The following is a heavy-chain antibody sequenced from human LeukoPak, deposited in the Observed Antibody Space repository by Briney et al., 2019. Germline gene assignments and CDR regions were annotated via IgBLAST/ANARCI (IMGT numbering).Heavy chain of an antibody. Sequence: GGSLRLSCAASGFTFSSNAMSWVRQAPGKGLEWVSVISGSGGSKYYADSVKGRFTISRDNSKNTLYLQMESLRADDTAVYYCAKNLGIYIAVAGTDWGQGTQVTVSS. CDR1: GFTFSSNA. V-gene: IGHV3-23*01. D-gene: IGHD6-19*01. CDR2: ISGSGGSK. CDR3: AKNLGIYIAVAGTD. J-gene: IGHJ4*02.